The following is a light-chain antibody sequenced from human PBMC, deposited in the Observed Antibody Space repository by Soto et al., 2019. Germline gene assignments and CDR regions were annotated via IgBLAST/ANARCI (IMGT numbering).Light chain of an antibody. CDR2: DAS. Sequence: DIQMTQSPSILSASVGDTVTITCRASQSISSWVAWYQQKPGKAPKLLIYDASTLESVVPSRFSGSGSGTEFTLTISSLQPDDFATYYCQQYNSYSRTFGQGTKVEIK. CDR1: QSISSW. J-gene: IGKJ1*01. CDR3: QQYNSYSRT. V-gene: IGKV1-5*01.